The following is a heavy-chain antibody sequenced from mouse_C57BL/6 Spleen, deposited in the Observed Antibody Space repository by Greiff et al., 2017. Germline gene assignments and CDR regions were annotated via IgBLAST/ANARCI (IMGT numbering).Heavy chain of an antibody. V-gene: IGHV1-82*01. Sequence: QVQLQQSGPELVKPGASVKISCKASGYAFSSSWMNWVKQRPGKGLEWIGRIYPGDGDTNYNWKFKGKATLTAYKSSITAYMQLSSLTSEDSAVYLCARVVYYAMDYWGQGTSVTVSS. CDR3: ARVVYYAMDY. J-gene: IGHJ4*01. CDR1: GYAFSSSW. CDR2: IYPGDGDT.